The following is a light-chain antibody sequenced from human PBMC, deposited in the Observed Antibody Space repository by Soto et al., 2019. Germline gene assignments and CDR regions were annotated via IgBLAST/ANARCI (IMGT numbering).Light chain of an antibody. J-gene: IGLJ3*02. CDR3: ISYTNSNTWV. CDR2: DVS. CDR1: SSDVGGYNY. V-gene: IGLV2-14*01. Sequence: QSALTQPASVSGSPGQSITISCTGTSSDVGGYNYVSWYQQHPGKAPKFMIYDVSNRPSGVSNRFSGSKSGNTASLTISGLQAEDEADYYCISYTNSNTWVFGGGTKLTVL.